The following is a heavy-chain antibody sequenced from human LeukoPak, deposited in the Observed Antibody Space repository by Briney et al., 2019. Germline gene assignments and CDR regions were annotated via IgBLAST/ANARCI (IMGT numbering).Heavy chain of an antibody. CDR1: GGSFSGYY. CDR3: ASQSRGYLKLAAAY. V-gene: IGHV4-34*01. D-gene: IGHD2-2*01. Sequence: XETLSLTCAVYGGSFSGYYWSWIRQPPGKGLEWIGEINHSGSTNYNPSLKSRVTISVDTSKNQFSLKLSSVTAADTAVYYCASQSRGYLKLAAAYWGQGTLVTVSS. CDR2: INHSGST. J-gene: IGHJ4*02.